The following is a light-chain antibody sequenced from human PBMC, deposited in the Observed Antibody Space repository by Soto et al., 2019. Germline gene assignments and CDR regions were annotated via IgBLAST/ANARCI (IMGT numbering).Light chain of an antibody. V-gene: IGLV2-14*03. CDR3: SSYTRSSTRRV. CDR1: SSDFGGYNY. CDR2: DVS. Sequence: QSVLTQPASVSGSPGQSITISCTGTSSDFGGYNYVSWYQHHPGKAPKLIIYDVSNRPSGVSNRFSGSKSGNTASLTISGLQAEDEADYYCSSYTRSSTRRVFGTGTKVTVL. J-gene: IGLJ1*01.